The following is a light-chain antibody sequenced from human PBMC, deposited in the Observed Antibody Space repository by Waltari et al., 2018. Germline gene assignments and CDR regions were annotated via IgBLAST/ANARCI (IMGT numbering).Light chain of an antibody. Sequence: IALTQSPATLSLSPGERAALSCRASQSISRYLAWYQQKPGQAPRLLIYDASNRATGIPARFSGRGSGTDFTLSITTLEPEDFAVYYCQQRDNWPRTFGQGTRVEV. CDR3: QQRDNWPRT. CDR2: DAS. J-gene: IGKJ1*01. CDR1: QSISRY. V-gene: IGKV3-11*01.